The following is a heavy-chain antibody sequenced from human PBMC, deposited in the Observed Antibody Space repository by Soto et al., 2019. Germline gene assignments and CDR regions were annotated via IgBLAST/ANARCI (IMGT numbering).Heavy chain of an antibody. D-gene: IGHD3-22*01. V-gene: IGHV1-46*01. CDR3: ARVRRSSGYDYGY. J-gene: IGHJ4*02. Sequence: VASVKVSCKASGYTFTNYYMHWARQAPGQGLEWMGIINPSGCSTSYAQKFQGRVTMTRDTSTGTVYMELSSLTSEDTAVYYCARVRRSSGYDYGYWGQGTPVTAPQ. CDR2: INPSGCST. CDR1: GYTFTNYY.